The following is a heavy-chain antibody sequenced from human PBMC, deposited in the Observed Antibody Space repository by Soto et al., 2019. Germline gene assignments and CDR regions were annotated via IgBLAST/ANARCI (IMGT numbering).Heavy chain of an antibody. CDR2: IIPLVHII. D-gene: IGHD3-22*01. Sequence: QVQLVQSGAEVKKPGSSVKVSCKASGGFYSIKTISWVRQAPGQGLEWMGRIIPLVHIINNAQKFQGRVAXSXXKSTSTAYMELSNLKSDDTAIYFCARERRRDDSNTLDALDVWGQGTMVTVSS. J-gene: IGHJ3*01. V-gene: IGHV1-69*04. CDR3: ARERRRDDSNTLDALDV. CDR1: GGFYSIKT.